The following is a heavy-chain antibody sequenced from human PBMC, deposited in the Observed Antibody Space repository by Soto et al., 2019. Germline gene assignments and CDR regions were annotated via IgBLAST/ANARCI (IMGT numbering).Heavy chain of an antibody. J-gene: IGHJ3*02. V-gene: IGHV3-23*01. Sequence: EVQVLESGGGLVQPGGSLRLSCAASGFTFSNYPMSWVRQAPGKGLEWVSGMSGSGASTYYADSVKGRFTISRDNSKNTLYLQMNSLRGEDTAVYYCARDRWDHAFDIWGQGTMVTVSS. CDR2: MSGSGAST. CDR3: ARDRWDHAFDI. CDR1: GFTFSNYP. D-gene: IGHD1-26*01.